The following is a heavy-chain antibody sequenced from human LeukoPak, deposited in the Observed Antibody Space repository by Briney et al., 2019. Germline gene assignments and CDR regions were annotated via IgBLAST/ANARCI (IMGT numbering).Heavy chain of an antibody. J-gene: IGHJ4*02. CDR2: ILYDGTNK. Sequence: PGGSLRLSCAASGFTFSTYAMHWVRQAPGKGLEWVALILYDGTNKYYSDSVKGRFTISRDNSKNTLYLEMNSLRAEDTAVYYCAKTIYFDYWGQGTLVTVSS. D-gene: IGHD5-24*01. V-gene: IGHV3-30*04. CDR1: GFTFSTYA. CDR3: AKTIYFDY.